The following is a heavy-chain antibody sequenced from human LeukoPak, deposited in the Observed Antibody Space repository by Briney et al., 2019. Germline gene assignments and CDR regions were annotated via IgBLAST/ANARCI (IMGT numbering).Heavy chain of an antibody. CDR1: GFTLSSYA. CDR3: AKLDLWFGELPDYYYYMDV. Sequence: PGGSLRLSCAASGFTLSSYAMSWVRQAPGKGLEWVSAISGSGGSTYYADSVKGRFTISRDNSKNTLYLQMNSLRAEDTAVYYCAKLDLWFGELPDYYYYMDVWGKGTTVTVSS. D-gene: IGHD3-10*01. CDR2: ISGSGGST. J-gene: IGHJ6*03. V-gene: IGHV3-23*01.